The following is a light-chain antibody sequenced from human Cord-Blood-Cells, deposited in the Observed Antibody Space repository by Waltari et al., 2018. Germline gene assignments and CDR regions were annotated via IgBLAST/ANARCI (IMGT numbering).Light chain of an antibody. Sequence: QSALTQPRSVSGSPGQSVTISCTGTSRDVGGYKYVSWYQQHPGKAPTRMIYDVSKRPSGVPDRFSGSKSGNTASLTISGLQAEDEADYYCCSYAGSYSYVFGTGTKVTVL. J-gene: IGLJ1*01. CDR2: DVS. CDR1: SRDVGGYKY. V-gene: IGLV2-11*01. CDR3: CSYAGSYSYV.